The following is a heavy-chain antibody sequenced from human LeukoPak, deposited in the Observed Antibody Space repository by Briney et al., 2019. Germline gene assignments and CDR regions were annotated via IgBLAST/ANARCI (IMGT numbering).Heavy chain of an antibody. CDR1: GGSVSSDNSY. CDR2: IYADGSS. J-gene: IGHJ4*02. D-gene: IGHD3-22*01. V-gene: IGHV4-61*02. Sequence: SETLSLTRTVSGGSVSSDNSYWNWIRQPAGKGLEWIGRIYADGSSTYNPSLKSRVTISVDSSKNQFSLRLSSLTAADTAVYYCARGYYYHTWGKGTLVTVSS. CDR3: ARGYYYHT.